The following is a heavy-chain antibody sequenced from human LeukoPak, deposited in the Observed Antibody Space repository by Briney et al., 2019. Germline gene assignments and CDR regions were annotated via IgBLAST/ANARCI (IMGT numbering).Heavy chain of an antibody. CDR1: GDSIRESNYY. V-gene: IGHV4-39*07. Sequence: PSETLSLTCTVSGDSIRESNYYWGWIRQPPGKGLEWIGSIYYGGHTYYNPSLKSRVTISVDTSKNQFSLKLSSVTAADTAVYYCARAYSSPIGFDYWGQGTLVTVSS. CDR3: ARAYSSPIGFDY. D-gene: IGHD6-13*01. J-gene: IGHJ4*02. CDR2: IYYGGHT.